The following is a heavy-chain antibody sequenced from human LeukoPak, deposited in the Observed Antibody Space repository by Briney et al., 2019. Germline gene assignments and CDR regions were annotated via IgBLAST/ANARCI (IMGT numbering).Heavy chain of an antibody. CDR1: GFTFNDYY. J-gene: IGHJ5*02. D-gene: IGHD3-3*01. V-gene: IGHV3-11*01. CDR2: ISSSGSTI. Sequence: GGSLRLSCAASGFTFNDYYMSWIRQAPGKGLEWVSYISSSGSTIYYADSVKGRFTISRDNAKNSLYLQMNSLRAEDTAVYYCARDQGYYDFWSGWLNWFDPWGQGTLVTVSS. CDR3: ARDQGYYDFWSGWLNWFDP.